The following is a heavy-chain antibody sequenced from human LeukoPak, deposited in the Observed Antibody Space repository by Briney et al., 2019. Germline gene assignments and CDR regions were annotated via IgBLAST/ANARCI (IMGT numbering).Heavy chain of an antibody. CDR1: GLTFSSYW. Sequence: GGSLRLSCAASGLTFSSYWMSWVRQAPGKGLEWVANIKQDGSEKYYVDSVKGRFTISRDNAKNSLYLQMNSLRAEDTAVYYCARDGLPEAYYYDSSGAELDYWGQGTLVTVSS. CDR2: IKQDGSEK. D-gene: IGHD3-22*01. CDR3: ARDGLPEAYYYDSSGAELDY. J-gene: IGHJ4*02. V-gene: IGHV3-7*01.